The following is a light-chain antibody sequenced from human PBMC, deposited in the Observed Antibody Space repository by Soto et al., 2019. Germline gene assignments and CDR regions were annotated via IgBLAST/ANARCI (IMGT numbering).Light chain of an antibody. CDR1: QSVSSSY. CDR2: GAS. Sequence: EIVLTQSPGTLSLSPGERATLSCRASQSVSSSYLAWYQQKPGQAPRLLIYGASSRATGIPDRFSGSGSGTDFTLTISRLEPEDFAVYYCKQYGSSPPGITFGEGTKVEIK. CDR3: KQYGSSPPGIT. J-gene: IGKJ4*01. V-gene: IGKV3-20*01.